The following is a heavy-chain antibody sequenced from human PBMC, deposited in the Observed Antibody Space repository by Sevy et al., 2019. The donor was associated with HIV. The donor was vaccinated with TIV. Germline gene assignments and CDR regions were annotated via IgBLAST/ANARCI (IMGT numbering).Heavy chain of an antibody. J-gene: IGHJ4*02. D-gene: IGHD3-10*01. V-gene: IGHV3-23*01. CDR1: GFTFGGYM. Sequence: GGSLRLSCAGSGFTFGGYMMNWVRQAPGRGLEWVARVSRNGGTPEYGDSAKRRFTISRDNSKNTVYLQLKELRAEDTALYYCVKEGRDDFNPYLDFWGQGILVTVSS. CDR2: VSRNGGTP. CDR3: VKEGRDDFNPYLDF.